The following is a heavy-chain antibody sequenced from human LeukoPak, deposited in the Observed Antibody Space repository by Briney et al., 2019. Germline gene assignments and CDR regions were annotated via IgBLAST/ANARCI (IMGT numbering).Heavy chain of an antibody. CDR1: GYIFNGYF. CDR2: INPNTGGT. V-gene: IGHV1-2*02. D-gene: IGHD1-26*01. CDR3: AREERYSGSSNDY. J-gene: IGHJ4*02. Sequence: ASVKVSCKTSGYIFNGYFIHWVRQAPGQGLEWMGWINPNTGGTHYAQKFQGRVTMTRDTSITTAYMDLTRLSSDDTAIYYCAREERYSGSSNDYWGQGTLVTVSS.